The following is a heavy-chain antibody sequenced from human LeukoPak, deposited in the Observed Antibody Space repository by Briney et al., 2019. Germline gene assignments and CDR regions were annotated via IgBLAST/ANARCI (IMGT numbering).Heavy chain of an antibody. J-gene: IGHJ3*02. CDR1: GYTFTSYG. V-gene: IGHV1-18*01. CDR3: ARDQRWWELLLHTLGAFDI. CDR2: ISAYNGNT. D-gene: IGHD1-26*01. Sequence: ASVKVSCKASGYTFTSYGISWVRQAPGQGLEWMGWISAYNGNTNYAQKLQGRVTMTTDTSTSTAYMELRSLRSDDTAVYYCARDQRWWELLLHTLGAFDIWGQGTMVTVSS.